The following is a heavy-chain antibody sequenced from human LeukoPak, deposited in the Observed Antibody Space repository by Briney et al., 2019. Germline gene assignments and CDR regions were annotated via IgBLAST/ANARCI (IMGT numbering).Heavy chain of an antibody. Sequence: GGSLRLSCAASGFTFSSYAMSWVRQAPGKGLEWVSAISGSGGSTYYADSVKGRFTISRDNSKNTLYLQMNSLRAEDTAVYYCAVYNTPYYGIDVWGQGTTVTVSS. D-gene: IGHD1-1*01. CDR3: AVYNTPYYGIDV. V-gene: IGHV3-23*01. J-gene: IGHJ6*02. CDR2: ISGSGGST. CDR1: GFTFSSYA.